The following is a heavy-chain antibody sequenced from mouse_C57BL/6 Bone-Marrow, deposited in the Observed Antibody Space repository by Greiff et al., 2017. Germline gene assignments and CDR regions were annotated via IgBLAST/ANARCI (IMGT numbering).Heavy chain of an antibody. CDR1: GYTFTNYW. Sequence: QVQLQQSGAELVRPGTSVKMSCKASGYTFTNYWIGWAKQRPGHGLEWIGDIYPGGGYTNYNEKFKGKATLTADKSSSTAYMQFSSLTSEDSAIXYCARIYYGKRYAMDYWGQGTSVTVSS. V-gene: IGHV1-63*01. D-gene: IGHD2-1*01. CDR3: ARIYYGKRYAMDY. J-gene: IGHJ4*01. CDR2: IYPGGGYT.